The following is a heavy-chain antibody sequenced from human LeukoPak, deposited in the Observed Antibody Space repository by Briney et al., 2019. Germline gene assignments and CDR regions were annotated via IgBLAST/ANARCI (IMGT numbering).Heavy chain of an antibody. V-gene: IGHV4-39*07. J-gene: IGHJ5*02. CDR3: ARNVTRLVGISRLNWFDP. Sequence: PSETLSLTCTVSGPYISDSSYSWAWIRQPPGKGLEWFGSIYYSGSTHYSPSLRSRITMSVDTSKNQFSLNVRSVTAADTAVYYCARNVTRLVGISRLNWFDPWGQGTLVTVSS. CDR1: GPYISDSSYS. CDR2: IYYSGST. D-gene: IGHD2-15*01.